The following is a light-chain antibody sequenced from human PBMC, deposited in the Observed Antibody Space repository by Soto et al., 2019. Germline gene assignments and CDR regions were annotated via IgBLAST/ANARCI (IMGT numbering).Light chain of an antibody. CDR2: WAS. Sequence: VMTQAPDSLAVSLGERATISCKSSQTVSYTSINKTYLAWYQQRPGQPPKLLIYWASIRGSGVPDRLSGSGFGTDFTLTISSLQTEDVAVYYCQQYFSYPLTFGGGTIVDIK. CDR1: QTVSYTSINKTY. V-gene: IGKV4-1*01. CDR3: QQYFSYPLT. J-gene: IGKJ4*01.